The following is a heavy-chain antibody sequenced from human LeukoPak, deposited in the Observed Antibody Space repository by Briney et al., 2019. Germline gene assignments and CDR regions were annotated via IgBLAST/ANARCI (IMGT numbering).Heavy chain of an antibody. CDR3: ARDRRGYCSGGSCYSHGDYYYGMDV. D-gene: IGHD2-15*01. Sequence: GGSLRLSCAASGFTFSNSAMSWVRQAPGKGLEWVSTLSGSGITTYYADSVKGRFTISRDNAKNSLYLQMSSLRAEDTAVYYCARDRRGYCSGGSCYSHGDYYYGMDVWGQGTTVTVS. J-gene: IGHJ6*02. CDR2: LSGSGITT. CDR1: GFTFSNSA. V-gene: IGHV3-21*01.